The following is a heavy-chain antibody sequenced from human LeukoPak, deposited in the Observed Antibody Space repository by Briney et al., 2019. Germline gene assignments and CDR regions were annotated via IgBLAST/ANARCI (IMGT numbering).Heavy chain of an antibody. V-gene: IGHV1-8*03. D-gene: IGHD2-2*01. J-gene: IGHJ4*02. CDR3: ARLPTDYCSSTSCSDY. CDR1: GYTFTSYD. CDR2: MNPNSGNT. Sequence: APVKVSCKASGYTFTSYDINWVRQATGQGLEWMGWMNPNSGNTGYAQKFQGRVTITRNTSISTAYMELSSLRSDDTAVYYCARLPTDYCSSTSCSDYWGQGTLVTVSS.